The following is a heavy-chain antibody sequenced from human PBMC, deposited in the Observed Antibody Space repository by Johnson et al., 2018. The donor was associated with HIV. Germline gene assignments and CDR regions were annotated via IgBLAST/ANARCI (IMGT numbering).Heavy chain of an antibody. D-gene: IGHD3-22*01. CDR2: IRYDGSNK. J-gene: IGHJ3*02. CDR1: GFTFSSYG. CDR3: ASGYYDSSCYYPDAFDS. V-gene: IGHV3-30*02. Sequence: QEKLVESGGGVVQPGGSLRLSCAASGFTFSSYGMHWVRQAPGKGLEWVAFIRYDGSNKYYADSVKGRFTISRDNSKNTLYLQMNSLRAEDTAVYYCASGYYDSSCYYPDAFDSWGQGTMVTVSS.